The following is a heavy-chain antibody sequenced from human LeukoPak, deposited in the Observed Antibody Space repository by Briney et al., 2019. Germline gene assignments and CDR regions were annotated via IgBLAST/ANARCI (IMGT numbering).Heavy chain of an antibody. CDR3: AKDPIFSGSYGVFDS. V-gene: IGHV3-23*01. CDR2: IIDSGNSI. CDR1: GFTFSSCA. Sequence: GGSLRLSCAASGFTFSSCAMSWVRQAPGKGLEWVSTIIDSGNSIYYADSVEGRFTISRDNSKDTLYLQMDSLRAGDTAVYYCAKDPIFSGSYGVFDSWGQGTLVTVSS. J-gene: IGHJ4*02. D-gene: IGHD1-26*01.